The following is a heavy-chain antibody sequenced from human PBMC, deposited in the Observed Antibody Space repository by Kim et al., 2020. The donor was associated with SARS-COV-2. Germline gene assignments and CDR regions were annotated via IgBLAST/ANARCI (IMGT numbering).Heavy chain of an antibody. J-gene: IGHJ4*02. CDR3: AGGFDY. Sequence: IYYSVRPNYNPPLKTRVTISVDPSKNQFSLKLSSVTAADTAVYYCAGGFDYWGQGTLVTVSS. V-gene: IGHV4-59*09. CDR2: IYYSVRP.